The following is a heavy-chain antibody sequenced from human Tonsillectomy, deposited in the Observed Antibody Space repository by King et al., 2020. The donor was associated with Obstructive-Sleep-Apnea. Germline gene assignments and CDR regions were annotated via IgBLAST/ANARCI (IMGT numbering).Heavy chain of an antibody. CDR2: ISYAGSNN. CDR3: AKKGDPGEGDCDY. CDR1: GFTFSSYG. J-gene: IGHJ4*02. V-gene: IGHV3-30*18. Sequence: VQLVESGGGVVQPGRSLRLSCAASGFTFSSYGMHWVRQAPGKGLEWVAVISYAGSNNYYADSVKGRFTISRDNSKNTLYLQMNSLRAEDTAVYYCAKKGDPGEGDCDYWGQGTLVTVSS. D-gene: IGHD3-16*01.